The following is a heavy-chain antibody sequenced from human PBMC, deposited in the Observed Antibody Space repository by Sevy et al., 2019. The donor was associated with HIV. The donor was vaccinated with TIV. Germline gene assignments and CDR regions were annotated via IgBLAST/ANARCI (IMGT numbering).Heavy chain of an antibody. CDR2: ISSSSSYI. Sequence: GSLRLSCAASGFTFSSYSMNWVRQAPGKGLEWVSSISSSSSYIYYADSVKGRFTISRDNAKNSLYLQMNSLRAEDTAVYYCARSTIFGVVIIADFDYWGQGTLVTVSS. V-gene: IGHV3-21*01. CDR1: GFTFSSYS. J-gene: IGHJ4*02. CDR3: ARSTIFGVVIIADFDY. D-gene: IGHD3-3*01.